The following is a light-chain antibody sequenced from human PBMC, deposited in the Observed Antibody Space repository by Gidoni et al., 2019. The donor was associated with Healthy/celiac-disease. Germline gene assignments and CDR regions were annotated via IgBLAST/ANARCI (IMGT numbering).Light chain of an antibody. V-gene: IGKV3-11*01. CDR1: QVVSSY. CDR2: DAS. CDR3: QQRSNWPPFT. Sequence: EIVLPQSPATLSLYPGERATLPCRASQVVSSYLAWYQQKPGQAPRLPIYDASNRATGIPARFSGSGSGTDFTLTISSLEPEDFAVYYCQQRSNWPPFTFGPGTKVDIK. J-gene: IGKJ3*01.